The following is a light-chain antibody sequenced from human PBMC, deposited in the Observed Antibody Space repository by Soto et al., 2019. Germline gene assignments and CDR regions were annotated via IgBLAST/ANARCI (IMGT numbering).Light chain of an antibody. Sequence: EIVLTQSPGTLSLSPGERATLSCRASQSISSTYLAWYQQKPGQAPRLLIYGASSRVTGIPDRFSGSGSGTDFTLTISRLEPEDFAVYFCQHCGSLVLTFGGWTKVEIK. CDR1: QSISSTY. CDR2: GAS. CDR3: QHCGSLVLT. J-gene: IGKJ4*01. V-gene: IGKV3-20*01.